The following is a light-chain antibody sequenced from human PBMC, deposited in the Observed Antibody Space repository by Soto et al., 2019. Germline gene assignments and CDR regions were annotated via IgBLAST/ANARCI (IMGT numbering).Light chain of an antibody. V-gene: IGLV2-8*01. CDR1: SSDVGGYNY. J-gene: IGLJ2*01. CDR2: EVS. CDR3: SSYAGSNNGV. Sequence: QSVLTQPPSASGSPGQSVTISCTGTSSDVGGYNYVSWYQQHPGKAPKLMIYEVSKRPSGVPDRFSGSNSGNTAPLTVSGLQAEDEDDYYCSSYAGSNNGVFGGGTKLAVL.